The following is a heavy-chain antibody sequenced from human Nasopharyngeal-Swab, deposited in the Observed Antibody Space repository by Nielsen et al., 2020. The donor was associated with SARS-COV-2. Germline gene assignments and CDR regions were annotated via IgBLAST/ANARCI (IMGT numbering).Heavy chain of an antibody. CDR3: ARGHLAVACFDY. J-gene: IGHJ4*02. CDR2: ISYDGSNK. D-gene: IGHD6-19*01. V-gene: IGHV3-30-3*01. CDR1: GFTFSSYA. Sequence: GGSLRLSCAASGFTFSSYAMNWVRQAPGKGLEWVAVISYDGSNKYYADSVKGRFTISRDNSKNTLYLQMNSLRAEDTAVYYCARGHLAVACFDYWGQGTLVTVSS.